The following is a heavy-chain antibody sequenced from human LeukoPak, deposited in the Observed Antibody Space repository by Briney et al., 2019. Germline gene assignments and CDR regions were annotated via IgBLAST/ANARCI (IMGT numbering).Heavy chain of an antibody. CDR3: AANYYAGSGSFHP. CDR2: IRYDGSNK. Sequence: GGSLRLSCAASGFTFSSYGMHWVRQAPGKGLEWVAFIRYDGSNKYYADSVKCRFTISRDNSKNTLYLQMNSLRAEDTAVYYCAANYYAGSGSFHPWGQGTLVTVSS. CDR1: GFTFSSYG. V-gene: IGHV3-30*02. D-gene: IGHD3-10*01. J-gene: IGHJ5*02.